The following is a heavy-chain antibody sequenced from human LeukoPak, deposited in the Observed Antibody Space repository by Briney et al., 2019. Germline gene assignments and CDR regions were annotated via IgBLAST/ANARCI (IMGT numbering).Heavy chain of an antibody. CDR1: GFTFSSYG. J-gene: IGHJ4*02. V-gene: IGHV3-33*01. Sequence: GGSLRLSCAASGFTFSSYGMHWVRQAPGKGLEWVAVIWYDGSNKYYADSVKGRFTISRDNSKNTLYLQMNSLRAEDTAVYYCARYEYSSGQMFDYWGQGTLVTVSS. CDR3: ARYEYSSGQMFDY. D-gene: IGHD6-19*01. CDR2: IWYDGSNK.